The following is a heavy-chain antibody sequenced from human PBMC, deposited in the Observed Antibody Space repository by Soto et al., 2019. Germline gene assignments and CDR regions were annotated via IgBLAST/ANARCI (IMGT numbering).Heavy chain of an antibody. CDR3: AREGSYGDYDY. Sequence: SETLSLTCTVSGGSISSGDYYWGWIRKPPGKGLEWIGYIYYSGSTYYNPSLKSRVTISVDTSKNQFSLKLSSVTAADTAVYYCAREGSYGDYDYWGQGTLVTVSS. D-gene: IGHD4-17*01. V-gene: IGHV4-30-4*01. J-gene: IGHJ4*02. CDR2: IYYSGST. CDR1: GGSISSGDYY.